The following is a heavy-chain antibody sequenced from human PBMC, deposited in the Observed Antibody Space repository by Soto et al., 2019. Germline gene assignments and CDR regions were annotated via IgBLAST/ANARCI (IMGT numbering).Heavy chain of an antibody. CDR2: IYYSEST. Sequence: LXLTFKVSWGSSSIGAYYWSWIRQHPGKGLEWIGYIYYSESTYYNPSLKSRVTMSVDTSKNQFSLKLSSVTAADTAVYYCARGRDFWSGKFDGYFDYWGQGTLVTAPQ. CDR1: WGSSSIGAYY. V-gene: IGHV4-31*03. D-gene: IGHD3-3*01. CDR3: ARGRDFWSGKFDGYFDY. J-gene: IGHJ4*02.